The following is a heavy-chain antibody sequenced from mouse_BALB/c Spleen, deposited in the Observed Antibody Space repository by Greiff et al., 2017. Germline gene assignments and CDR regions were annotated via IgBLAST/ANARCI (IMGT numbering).Heavy chain of an antibody. J-gene: IGHJ2*01. V-gene: IGHV5-17*02. CDR3: ARGSYYGGYFDY. Sequence: EVMLVESGGGLVQPGGSRKLSCAASGFTFSSFGMHWVRQAPEKGLEWVAYISSGSSTIYYADTVKGRFTISRDNPKNTLFLQMTSLRSEDTAMYYCARGSYYGGYFDYWGQGTTLTVSS. CDR2: ISSGSSTI. D-gene: IGHD1-1*01. CDR1: GFTFSSFG.